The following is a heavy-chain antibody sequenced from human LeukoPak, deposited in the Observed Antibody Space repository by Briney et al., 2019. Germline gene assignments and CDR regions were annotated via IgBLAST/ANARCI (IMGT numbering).Heavy chain of an antibody. Sequence: QPGGSLRLSCAASGFAFTNYWMSWVRQAPGKGLEWVANIKQDGSQKYYVDSVKGRFTISRDNSKNTLYLQMNSLRAEDTAIYYCARDERLLSFLKWGQGTLVTVSS. CDR2: IKQDGSQK. CDR1: GFAFTNYW. D-gene: IGHD3-3*01. V-gene: IGHV3-7*03. CDR3: ARDERLLSFLK. J-gene: IGHJ4*02.